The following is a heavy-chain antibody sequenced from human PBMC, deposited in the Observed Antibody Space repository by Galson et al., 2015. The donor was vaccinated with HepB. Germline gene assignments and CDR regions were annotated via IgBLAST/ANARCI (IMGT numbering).Heavy chain of an antibody. D-gene: IGHD3-10*01. CDR3: ALSPTYGSGNFGWFAP. J-gene: IGHJ5*02. CDR2: RSSNRS. V-gene: IGHV4-31*03. Sequence: TLSLTCTVSGVSINSGGYHWNWIRQHPGIGLEWLGYRSSNRSNPKPPLRRRLTISLDTSKNQFSLKLSSVTAADTAVYYCALSPTYGSGNFGWFAPWGQGSLVTVSS. CDR1: GVSINSGGYH.